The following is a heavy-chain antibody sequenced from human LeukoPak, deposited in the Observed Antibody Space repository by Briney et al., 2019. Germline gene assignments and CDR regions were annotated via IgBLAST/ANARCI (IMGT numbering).Heavy chain of an antibody. CDR2: IYSGGST. D-gene: IGHD5-24*01. CDR3: ARDPILSPPDY. Sequence: GGSLRLSYAVSGLTVSSNYMSWVRQAPGKGLEWVSTIYSGGSTYYADSVKGRFTISRDNSNNTLFLEMNTLTAEDTAVYFCARDPILSPPDYWGQGTLVTVST. CDR1: GLTVSSNY. V-gene: IGHV3-66*01. J-gene: IGHJ4*02.